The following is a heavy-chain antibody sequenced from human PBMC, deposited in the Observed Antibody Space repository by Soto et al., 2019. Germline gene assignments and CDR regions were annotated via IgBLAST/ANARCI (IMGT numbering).Heavy chain of an antibody. J-gene: IGHJ4*02. CDR2: IYYSGST. CDR3: ARAAATGTFIFDY. V-gene: IGHV4-59*12. Sequence: SETLSLTCTVSGGSISSYYWSWIRQPPGKGLEWIGYIYYSGSTNYNPSLKSRVTISVDTSKNQFSLKLSSVTAADTAVYYCARAAATGTFIFDYWGQGTLVTVSS. CDR1: GGSISSYY. D-gene: IGHD6-13*01.